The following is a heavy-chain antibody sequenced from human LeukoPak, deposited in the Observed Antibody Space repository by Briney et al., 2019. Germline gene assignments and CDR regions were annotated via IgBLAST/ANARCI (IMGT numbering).Heavy chain of an antibody. J-gene: IGHJ4*02. CDR1: GGSFSGYY. Sequence: PSETLSLTCAVYGGSFSGYYWSWIRQPPGKGLEWIGEINHSGSTNYNPSLKSRVTISVDASKNQFSLKLSSVTAADTAVYYCARRSATVVPRFGYWGQGTLVTVSS. CDR2: INHSGST. D-gene: IGHD4-23*01. CDR3: ARRSATVVPRFGY. V-gene: IGHV4-34*01.